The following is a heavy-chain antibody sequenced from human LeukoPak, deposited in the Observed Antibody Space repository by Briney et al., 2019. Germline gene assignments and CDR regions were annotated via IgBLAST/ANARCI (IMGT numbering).Heavy chain of an antibody. CDR3: AKELYNWNYLRLDY. J-gene: IGHJ4*02. CDR2: ISGSGGST. Sequence: GGSLRLSCAGSAFTFSSYAMSWVRQAPGKGLEWVSAISGSGGSTYYADSVKGRFTISRDNSKNTLYLQMNSLRAEDTAVYYCAKELYNWNYLRLDYWGQGTLVTVSS. D-gene: IGHD1-7*01. V-gene: IGHV3-23*01. CDR1: AFTFSSYA.